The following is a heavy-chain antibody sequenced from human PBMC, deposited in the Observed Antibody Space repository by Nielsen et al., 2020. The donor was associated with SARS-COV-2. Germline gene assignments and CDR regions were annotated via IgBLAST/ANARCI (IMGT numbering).Heavy chain of an antibody. CDR3: VRVRDDGHYYDTGPYDY. V-gene: IGHV3-74*01. CDR1: GYTFSDYY. J-gene: IGHJ4*02. Sequence: GESLKISCEGSGYTFSDYYMNWVRQAPGKGLMWAARINSDGSRSAYADAVKGRFIMSRDNARDTLSLQMNSLSVEDTAVYYCVRVRDDGHYYDTGPYDYWGQGALVTVSS. D-gene: IGHD3-22*01. CDR2: INSDGSRS.